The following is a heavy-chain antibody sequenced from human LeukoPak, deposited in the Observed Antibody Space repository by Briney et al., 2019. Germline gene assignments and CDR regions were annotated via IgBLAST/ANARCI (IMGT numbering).Heavy chain of an antibody. CDR1: GGSISSYY. CDR3: ASELIAGHRANDY. CDR2: IYYSGST. V-gene: IGHV4-59*01. J-gene: IGHJ4*02. Sequence: PSETLSLTCTVSGGSISSYYWSWIRQPPGKGLEWIGYIYYSGSTNYNPSLKSRVTISVDTSKNQFSLKLSSVTAADTAVYYCASELIAGHRANDYWGQGTLVTVSS. D-gene: IGHD2-21*01.